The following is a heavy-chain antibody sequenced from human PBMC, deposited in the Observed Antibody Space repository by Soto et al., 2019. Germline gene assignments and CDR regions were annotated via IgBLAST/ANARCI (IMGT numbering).Heavy chain of an antibody. CDR1: GYPFTRYS. V-gene: IGHV1-18*04. D-gene: IGHD3-3*01. CDR2: ISGYNGDT. J-gene: IGHJ6*02. CDR3: ARASLTIFGAPYGMDV. Sequence: ASVKVSCKASGYPFTRYSIRWVRQAPGQGLEWMGWISGYNGDTEYSKNFQGRLTMTIDTSTTTASMELRSLRSDDAAVYYCARASLTIFGAPYGMDVWGQGTSVTVSS.